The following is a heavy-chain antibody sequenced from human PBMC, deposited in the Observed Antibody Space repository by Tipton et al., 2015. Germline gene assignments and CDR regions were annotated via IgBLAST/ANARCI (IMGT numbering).Heavy chain of an antibody. CDR2: ITHSGST. V-gene: IGHV4-34*01. D-gene: IGHD5-24*01. J-gene: IGHJ6*02. Sequence: TLSLTCAVSGGSFSTYYWSWIRQPPGKGLEWIAEITHSGSTNYNPSFKSRVAISVDTSKNQFSLTLNSVTAADTAVYYCARDLEHGMDVWGQGTTVTVSS. CDR3: ARDLEHGMDV. CDR1: GGSFSTYY.